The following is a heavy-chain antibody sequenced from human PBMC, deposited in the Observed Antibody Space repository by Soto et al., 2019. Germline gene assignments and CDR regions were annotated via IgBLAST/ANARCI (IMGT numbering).Heavy chain of an antibody. Sequence: SETLSLTCAVYGGSFSGYYWSWIRQPPGKGLEWTGEINHSGSTNYNPSLKSRVTISVDTSKNQFSLKLSSVTVADTAVYYCARGWEAGFSDSSGYYLYYFDYWGQGTLVTVSS. CDR1: GGSFSGYY. J-gene: IGHJ4*02. CDR2: INHSGST. CDR3: ARGWEAGFSDSSGYYLYYFDY. V-gene: IGHV4-34*01. D-gene: IGHD3-22*01.